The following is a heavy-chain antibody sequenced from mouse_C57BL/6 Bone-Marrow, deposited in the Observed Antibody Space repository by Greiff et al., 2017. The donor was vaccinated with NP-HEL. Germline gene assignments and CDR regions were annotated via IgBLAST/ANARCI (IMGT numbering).Heavy chain of an antibody. CDR2: ISYDGSN. CDR1: GYSITSGYY. D-gene: IGHD2-4*01. J-gene: IGHJ1*03. CDR3: ARDDYDYADGYFDV. V-gene: IGHV3-6*01. Sequence: EVQLQQSGPGLVKPSQSLSLTCSVTGYSITSGYYWNWIRQFPGNKLEWMGYISYDGSNNYNPSLKNRISITLDTSKNQFFLKLNSVTTEDTATYYCARDDYDYADGYFDVWGTGTTVTVSS.